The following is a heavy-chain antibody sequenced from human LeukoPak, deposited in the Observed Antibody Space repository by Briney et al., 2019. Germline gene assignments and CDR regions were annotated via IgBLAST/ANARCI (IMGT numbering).Heavy chain of an antibody. CDR1: GYTFTSYY. CDR2: INPSGGST. D-gene: IGHD6-19*01. Sequence: ASVKVSCKASGYTFTSYYMHWVRQAPGQGLEWMGIINPSGGSTSYAQKFQGRVTMTRDTSTSTVYMELSSLRSEDMAVYYCARVTAVADFDYWGQGTLVTVSS. J-gene: IGHJ4*02. CDR3: ARVTAVADFDY. V-gene: IGHV1-46*01.